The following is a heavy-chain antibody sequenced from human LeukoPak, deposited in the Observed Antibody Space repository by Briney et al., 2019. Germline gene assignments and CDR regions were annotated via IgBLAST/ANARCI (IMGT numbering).Heavy chain of an antibody. J-gene: IGHJ1*01. CDR2: IRYDGSNK. CDR1: GFTFISYG. Sequence: GGSLRLSCAASGFTFISYGMHWVRQAPGKGLEWVTFIRYDGSNKYYADSVKGRFIISRDNSKNTLYLQMNSLGAEDTAIYYCAKNPLLYSNGRGLYFQDWGQGTLVTVSS. CDR3: AKNPLLYSNGRGLYFQD. D-gene: IGHD6-19*01. V-gene: IGHV3-30*02.